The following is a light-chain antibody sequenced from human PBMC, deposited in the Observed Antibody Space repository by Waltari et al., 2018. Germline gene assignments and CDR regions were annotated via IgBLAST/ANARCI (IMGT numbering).Light chain of an antibody. Sequence: DIQMAQSPSSLSASVGDRVTITCRASQSIDSYLNWYQQKPGKAPKLLIYAASTFQSGVPSRFSGSGSGTDFTLTISSLQPEDFATYYCQQSDSIPPQFTFGPGTKVDIK. V-gene: IGKV1-39*01. CDR1: QSIDSY. J-gene: IGKJ3*01. CDR3: QQSDSIPPQFT. CDR2: AAS.